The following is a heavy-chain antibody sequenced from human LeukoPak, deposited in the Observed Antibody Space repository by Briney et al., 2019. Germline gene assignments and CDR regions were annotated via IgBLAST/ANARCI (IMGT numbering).Heavy chain of an antibody. Sequence: SETLSLTCTVSGGSISSSSYYWGWIRQPPGKGLEWIGSIYYSGSTYYNPSLKSRVTISVDTSKNQFSLKLSSVTAADTAVYYCARGRRGKKYSSSSHHDYWGQGTLVTVSS. CDR1: GGSISSSSYY. D-gene: IGHD6-6*01. CDR3: ARGRRGKKYSSSSHHDY. J-gene: IGHJ4*02. CDR2: IYYSGST. V-gene: IGHV4-39*07.